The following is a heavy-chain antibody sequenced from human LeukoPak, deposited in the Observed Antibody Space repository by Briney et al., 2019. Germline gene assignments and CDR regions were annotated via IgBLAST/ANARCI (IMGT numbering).Heavy chain of an antibody. CDR2: INPNSGGT. V-gene: IGHV1-2*02. D-gene: IGHD2-15*01. CDR1: GYTFTGYY. J-gene: IGHJ4*02. CDR3: AREAGGGEYCSGGSCHTLYDY. Sequence: ASVTVSCKASGYTFTGYYMHWVRQAPGQGLEWMGWINPNSGGTNYAQKFQGRVTMTRDTSISTAYMELSRLRSDDTAVYYCAREAGGGEYCSGGSCHTLYDYWGQGTLVTVSS.